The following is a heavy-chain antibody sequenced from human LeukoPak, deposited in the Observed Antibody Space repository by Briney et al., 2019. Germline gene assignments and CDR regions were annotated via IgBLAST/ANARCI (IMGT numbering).Heavy chain of an antibody. J-gene: IGHJ4*02. CDR2: INHSGST. CDR3: ERVSVRYWGIDY. V-gene: IGHV4-34*01. D-gene: IGHD7-27*01. Sequence: GSLSLSCAASGLTFSSYAMSWVRQPPGKGLEWIGEINHSGSTNYNPSLKSRVTISVDTSKNQFFLKLSSVTAADTAVYYCERVSVRYWGIDYWGQGTLVTVSS. CDR1: GLTFSSYA.